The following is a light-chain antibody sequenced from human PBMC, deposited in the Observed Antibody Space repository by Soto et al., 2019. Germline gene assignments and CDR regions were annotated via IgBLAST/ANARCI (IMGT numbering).Light chain of an antibody. CDR1: STSIGAGFD. CDR2: GNY. CDR3: QSYDSSLSAVV. J-gene: IGLJ2*01. V-gene: IGLV1-40*01. Sequence: QPVLTQPPSVSGAPGQRVTISCTGRSTSIGAGFDVHWYQQLPGTAPKLLIYGNYNRPSGVPDRFSGSKSGTSVSLAITGLQADDEADYDCQSYDSSLSAVVFGGGTKLTVL.